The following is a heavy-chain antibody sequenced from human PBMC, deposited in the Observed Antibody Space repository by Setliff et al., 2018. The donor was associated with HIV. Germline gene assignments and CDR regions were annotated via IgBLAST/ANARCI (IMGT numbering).Heavy chain of an antibody. D-gene: IGHD1-26*01. CDR2: IYYSGST. CDR1: GGSIRSSGYY. V-gene: IGHV4-39*07. Sequence: SETLSLTCSVSGGSIRSSGYYWGWIRQPPGKGLEWIGSIYYSGSTYYNPSLKSRVTISVDTSKNQFSLKLSSVTAADTAVYYCARSRGDDYYLTAYFDSWGQGTLVTVSS. J-gene: IGHJ4*02. CDR3: ARSRGDDYYLTAYFDS.